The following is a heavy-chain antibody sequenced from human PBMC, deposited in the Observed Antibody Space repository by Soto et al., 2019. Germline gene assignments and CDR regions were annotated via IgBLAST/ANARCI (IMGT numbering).Heavy chain of an antibody. D-gene: IGHD4-17*01. CDR2: ISAYNGNT. J-gene: IGHJ3*02. CDR1: GYTFTSYG. V-gene: IGHV1-18*01. CDR3: ARDLTDYGDPTAFDI. Sequence: ASVKVSCKASGYTFTSYGISWVRQAPGQGLEWMGWISAYNGNTNYAQKLQGRVTMTTDTSTSTAYMELRSLGSDDTAVYYCARDLTDYGDPTAFDIWGQGTMVTVSS.